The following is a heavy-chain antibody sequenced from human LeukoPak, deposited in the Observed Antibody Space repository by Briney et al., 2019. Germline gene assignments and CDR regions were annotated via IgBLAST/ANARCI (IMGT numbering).Heavy chain of an antibody. Sequence: GGSLRLSCAASGFTFSSSVMSWVRQAPGKGLEWVSTISGSGGSTYYADSVKGRFTISRVNSKSTLSLQMNGLRADDTAIYYCAKVTYYFGSGTYHFPDYWGQGILVTVSS. CDR1: GFTFSSSV. CDR3: AKVTYYFGSGTYHFPDY. D-gene: IGHD3-10*01. V-gene: IGHV3-23*01. J-gene: IGHJ4*02. CDR2: ISGSGGST.